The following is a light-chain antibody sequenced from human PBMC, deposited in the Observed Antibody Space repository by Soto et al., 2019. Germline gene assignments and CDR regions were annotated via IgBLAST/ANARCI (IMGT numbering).Light chain of an antibody. CDR3: LQALQTPS. J-gene: IGKJ5*01. CDR1: QSLLHSNGYNY. Sequence: DIVMTQSPLSLPVTPGEPASISCRSSQSLLHSNGYNYFDWYLQKPGQSPQLLIYLGSNRASGVPDRFSGSGSGTDFTLKISRVEAEDVGVYYCLQALQTPSFGQGTRLEIK. V-gene: IGKV2-28*01. CDR2: LGS.